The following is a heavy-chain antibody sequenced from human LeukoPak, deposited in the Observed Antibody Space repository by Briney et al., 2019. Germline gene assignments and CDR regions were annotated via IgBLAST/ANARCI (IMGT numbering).Heavy chain of an antibody. D-gene: IGHD2-15*01. CDR1: GGSMSSYY. Sequence: PSETLSLTCTVSGGSMSSYYWSWIRQPPGKGLEWIGYIYYSGSTDSNPSLKSRVTISVDTSKNQFSLKLSSVTAADTAVYYCARTYCSGGSCPFDYWGQGTLVTVSS. V-gene: IGHV4-59*08. CDR3: ARTYCSGGSCPFDY. J-gene: IGHJ4*02. CDR2: IYYSGST.